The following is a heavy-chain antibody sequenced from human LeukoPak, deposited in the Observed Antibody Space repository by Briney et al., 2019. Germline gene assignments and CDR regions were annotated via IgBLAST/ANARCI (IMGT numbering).Heavy chain of an antibody. Sequence: GGSLRLSCAASEFTFSGYSMNWVRQAPGKGLEWVSYITSSSSAIYYADSVKGRFTISRDNARNSLYLQMNSLRAEDTAVYYCARVRGSYHFDYWGQGTLLTVSS. J-gene: IGHJ4*02. CDR2: ITSSSSAI. V-gene: IGHV3-48*01. D-gene: IGHD1-26*01. CDR1: EFTFSGYS. CDR3: ARVRGSYHFDY.